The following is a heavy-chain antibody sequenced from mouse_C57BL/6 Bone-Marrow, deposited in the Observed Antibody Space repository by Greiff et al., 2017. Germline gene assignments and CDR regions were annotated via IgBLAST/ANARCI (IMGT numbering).Heavy chain of an antibody. CDR2: IYPGSGST. V-gene: IGHV1-55*01. D-gene: IGHD3-2*02. Sequence: QVHVKQPGAELVKPGASVKMSCKASGYTFTSYWITWVKQRPGQGLEWIGDIYPGSGSTNYNEKFKSKATLTVDTSSSTAYMQLSSLTSEDSAVYYCAREGGSSGYVNYFDYWGQGTTLTVSS. CDR3: AREGGSSGYVNYFDY. CDR1: GYTFTSYW. J-gene: IGHJ2*01.